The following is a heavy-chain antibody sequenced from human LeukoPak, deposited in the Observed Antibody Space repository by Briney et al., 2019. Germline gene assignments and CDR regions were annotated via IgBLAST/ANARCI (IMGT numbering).Heavy chain of an antibody. D-gene: IGHD6-13*01. CDR3: AKDGQLGGSSWFTLYFDY. Sequence: GGSLRLSCAASRFSFRSYDIHWVRQAPGKGLEWLAVTSYDESNTYYTDSVKGRFTIFRDNFKNTLYLQMNSLRPEDTAVYYCAKDGQLGGSSWFTLYFDYWGQGTLVTVSS. CDR2: TSYDESNT. V-gene: IGHV3-30*18. J-gene: IGHJ4*02. CDR1: RFSFRSYD.